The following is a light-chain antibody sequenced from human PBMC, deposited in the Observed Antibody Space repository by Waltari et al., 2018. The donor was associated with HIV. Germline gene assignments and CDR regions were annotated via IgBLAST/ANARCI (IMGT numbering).Light chain of an antibody. Sequence: EIVMTQSPATLSVSPGERATLSCRASQSISNNLAWYQQEPGQPPRLLIYGASTRATGIPARFSGSGSGTEFTLTISSPQSGDFAVYYCQQYHNWPPWTFGQGTKVEIK. CDR3: QQYHNWPPWT. V-gene: IGKV3-15*01. J-gene: IGKJ1*01. CDR1: QSISNN. CDR2: GAS.